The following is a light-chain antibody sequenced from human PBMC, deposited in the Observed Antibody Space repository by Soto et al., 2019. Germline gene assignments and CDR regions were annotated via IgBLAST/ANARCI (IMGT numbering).Light chain of an antibody. J-gene: IGKJ3*01. CDR3: MQALQTPVT. Sequence: DIVMTQSPLSLPVTPGEPASISCRSSQTLLHSSGYYYLDWYLQKPGQSPQLLIYLGSSRASGVPDRVGGSGSGTDFTLKISRVEAEDVGVYYCMQALQTPVTFGPGTKVDI. CDR1: QTLLHSSGYYY. CDR2: LGS. V-gene: IGKV2-28*01.